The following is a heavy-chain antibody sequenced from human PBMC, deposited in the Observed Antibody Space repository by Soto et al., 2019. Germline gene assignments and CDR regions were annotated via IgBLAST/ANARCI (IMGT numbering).Heavy chain of an antibody. CDR1: GGSFSGYY. CDR3: ARMRGYGSGSYYKGYYYYGMDV. CDR2: INHSGST. Sequence: QVQLQQWGAGLLKPSETLSLTCAVYGGSFSGYYWSWIRQPPGKGLAWIGEINHSGSTNYNPSLKSRVTKSADTTKNQFPLKLSCVTAADTAVYYCARMRGYGSGSYYKGYYYYGMDVWGQGTTVTVSS. J-gene: IGHJ6*02. D-gene: IGHD3-10*01. V-gene: IGHV4-34*01.